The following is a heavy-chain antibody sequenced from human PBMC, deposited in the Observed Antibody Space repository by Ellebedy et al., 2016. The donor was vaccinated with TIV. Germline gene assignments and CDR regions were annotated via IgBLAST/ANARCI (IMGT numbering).Heavy chain of an antibody. V-gene: IGHV3-23*01. CDR1: GLTFRNYA. D-gene: IGHD5-24*01. J-gene: IGHJ4*02. Sequence: GESLKISCAASGLTFRNYAMGWVRQTPGKGLEWVSGIYGGGGTTYYADSVKGRFTISRDNSKNTLYLQMNSLRAEETAVYYCAKDAWEKARISWEHDYWGQGTLVTVSS. CDR3: AKDAWEKARISWEHDY. CDR2: IYGGGGTT.